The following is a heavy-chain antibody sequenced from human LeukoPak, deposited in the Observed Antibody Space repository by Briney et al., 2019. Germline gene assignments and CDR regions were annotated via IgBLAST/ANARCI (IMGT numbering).Heavy chain of an antibody. D-gene: IGHD6-19*01. J-gene: IGHJ4*02. Sequence: PGGSLRLSCAASGFTFSDYYMSWIRQAPGKGLEWVSAISGSGGSTYYADSVKGRFTISRDNSKNTLYLQMNSLRAEDTAVYYCAKDRIAVAGLLFDYWGQGTLVTVSS. V-gene: IGHV3-23*01. CDR3: AKDRIAVAGLLFDY. CDR1: GFTFSDYY. CDR2: ISGSGGST.